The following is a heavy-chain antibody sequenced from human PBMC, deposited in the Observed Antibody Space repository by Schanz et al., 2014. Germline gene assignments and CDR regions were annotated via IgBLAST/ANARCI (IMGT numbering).Heavy chain of an antibody. J-gene: IGHJ4*02. D-gene: IGHD3-10*02. V-gene: IGHV4-39*02. Sequence: QLQLQESGPGLVKPSETLSLTCTVSGGSISSSSYYWGWIRQPPGKGLEWIGSIYYTGSTYYNPPDKSRITKPEDPSKNQLSLKLYSVTAADTAVYYCARENVGRGFDYWGRGALVTVSS. CDR2: IYYTGST. CDR3: ARENVGRGFDY. CDR1: GGSISSSSYY.